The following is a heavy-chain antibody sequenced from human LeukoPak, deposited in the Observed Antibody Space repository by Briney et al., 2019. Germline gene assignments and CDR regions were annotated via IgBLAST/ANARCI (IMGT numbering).Heavy chain of an antibody. Sequence: SETLSLTCTVSGGSISSGGYYWSWIRQPPGKGLEWIGYIYYSGSTNYNPSLKSRVTISVDTSKNQFSLKLSSVTAADTAVYYCARDVGDYYDSSGLRNWGQGALVTVSS. CDR3: ARDVGDYYDSSGLRN. V-gene: IGHV4-61*08. J-gene: IGHJ4*02. CDR2: IYYSGST. D-gene: IGHD3-22*01. CDR1: GGSISSGGYY.